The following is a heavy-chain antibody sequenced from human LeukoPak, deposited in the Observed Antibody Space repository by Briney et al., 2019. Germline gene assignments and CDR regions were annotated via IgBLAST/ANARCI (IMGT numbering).Heavy chain of an antibody. CDR2: ISYDGSNK. Sequence: PGGSLRLSWAASGFTFSSYAMHWVRQAPGKGLEWVAVISYDGSNKYYADSVKGRFTISRDNSKNTLYLQMNSLRAEDTAVYYCARERGEPSYYFDYWGQGTLVTVSS. V-gene: IGHV3-30*04. CDR1: GFTFSSYA. D-gene: IGHD3-10*01. CDR3: ARERGEPSYYFDY. J-gene: IGHJ4*02.